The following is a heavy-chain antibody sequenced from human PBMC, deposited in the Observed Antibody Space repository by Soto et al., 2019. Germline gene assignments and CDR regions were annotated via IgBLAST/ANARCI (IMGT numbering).Heavy chain of an antibody. CDR1: GGTFSSYA. Sequence: QVQLVQSGAEVKKPGSSVKVSCKASGGTFSSYAISWVRQAPGQGLEWMGGIIPIFGTANYAQKFQGRVTITADESTSKAYMELSSLRSEDTAVYYCARGGVSTSCYGCYYYYYGMDVWGQGTTVTVSS. CDR3: ARGGVSTSCYGCYYYYYGMDV. V-gene: IGHV1-69*12. J-gene: IGHJ6*02. D-gene: IGHD2-2*01. CDR2: IIPIFGTA.